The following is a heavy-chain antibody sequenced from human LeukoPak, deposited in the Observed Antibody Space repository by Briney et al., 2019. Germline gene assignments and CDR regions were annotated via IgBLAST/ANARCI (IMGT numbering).Heavy chain of an antibody. CDR2: IRYDGRIE. J-gene: IGHJ4*02. D-gene: IGHD3-3*01. CDR3: ARDRRFLEWLLSYYFDY. CDR1: EFTFSDYG. Sequence: GGSLRLSCAASEFTFSDYGMHWVRQAPGKGLEWLASIRYDGRIEYYADSVEGRFTISRDNSKNTLYLQMNSLRAEDTAVYYCARDRRFLEWLLSYYFDYWGQGTLVTVSS. V-gene: IGHV3-30*02.